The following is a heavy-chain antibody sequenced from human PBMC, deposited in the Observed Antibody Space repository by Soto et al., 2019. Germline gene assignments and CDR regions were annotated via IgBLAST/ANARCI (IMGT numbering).Heavy chain of an antibody. CDR3: VREVAKYSGDDFDY. CDR2: ISSSSSYI. CDR1: GFTFSSYS. V-gene: IGHV3-21*01. Sequence: EVQLVESGGGLVKPGGSLRLSCAASGFTFSSYSMNWVRQAPGKGLEWVSSISSSSSYIYYADSVKGRFTISRDNAKNSLYLQMNSLRAEDTAVYYCVREVAKYSGDDFDYWGQGTLVTVSS. J-gene: IGHJ4*02. D-gene: IGHD5-12*01.